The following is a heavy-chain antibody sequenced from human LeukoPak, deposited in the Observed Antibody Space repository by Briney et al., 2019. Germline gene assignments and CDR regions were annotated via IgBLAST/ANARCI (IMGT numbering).Heavy chain of an antibody. V-gene: IGHV3-53*01. CDR2: ISSGGRTR. CDR1: GFTVSSSY. Sequence: PGGSLTLSCAAAGFTVSSSYMSWVRQAPGKGLEWVSHISSGGRTRQYADSVKGRFTISRDNSKNTVYLQMNSLGAEVTVVYYCASFRSYGVDVWGQGTTVTVSS. CDR3: ASFRSYGVDV. J-gene: IGHJ6*02.